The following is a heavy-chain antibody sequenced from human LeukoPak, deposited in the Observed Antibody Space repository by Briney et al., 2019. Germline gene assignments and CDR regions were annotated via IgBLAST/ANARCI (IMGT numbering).Heavy chain of an antibody. J-gene: IGHJ4*02. CDR1: GGSISSYY. Sequence: SETLSLTCTVSGGSISSYYWSWIRQPPGKGLEWIGYIYYSGSTNYNPSLKSRVTISVDTSKNQFSLKLSSVTAADTAVYYCPREKLGIDYWGQGTLVTVSS. V-gene: IGHV4-59*01. D-gene: IGHD4-23*01. CDR2: IYYSGST. CDR3: PREKLGIDY.